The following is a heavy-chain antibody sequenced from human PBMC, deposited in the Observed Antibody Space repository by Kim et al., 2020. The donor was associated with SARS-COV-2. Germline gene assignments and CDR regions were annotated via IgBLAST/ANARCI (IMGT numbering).Heavy chain of an antibody. CDR3: ASSSWDAFDI. V-gene: IGHV4-39*01. D-gene: IGHD6-13*01. J-gene: IGHJ3*02. CDR2: IYYSGST. CDR1: GGSISSSSYY. Sequence: SETLSLTCTVSGGSISSSSYYWGWIRQPPGKGLEWIGSIYYSGSTYYNPSLKSRVTISVDTSKNQFSLKLSSVTAADTAVYYCASSSWDAFDIWGQGTMVTVSS.